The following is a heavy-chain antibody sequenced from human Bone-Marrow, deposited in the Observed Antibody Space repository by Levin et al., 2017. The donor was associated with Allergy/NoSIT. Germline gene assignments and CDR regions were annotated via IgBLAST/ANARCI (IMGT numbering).Heavy chain of an antibody. CDR1: GYSFTSYW. J-gene: IGHJ4*02. Sequence: GGSLRLSCKGSGYSFTSYWIGWVRQMPGKGLEWMGIIYPGDSDTRYSPSFQGQVTISADKSISTAYLQWSSLKASDTAMYYCARSPPAAGTWAHWGQGTLVTVSS. CDR2: IYPGDSDT. CDR3: ARSPPAAGTWAH. D-gene: IGHD6-13*01. V-gene: IGHV5-51*01.